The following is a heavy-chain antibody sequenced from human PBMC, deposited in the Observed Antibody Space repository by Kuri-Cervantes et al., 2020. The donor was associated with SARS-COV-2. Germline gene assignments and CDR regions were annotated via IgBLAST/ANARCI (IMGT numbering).Heavy chain of an antibody. CDR3: ASGELGYGSSTKTYYYYYYMDV. J-gene: IGHJ6*03. Sequence: SVKVSCKASGGTFSSYAISWVRQAPGQGLEWMGRIIPIFGTANYAQKFQGRVTITADKSTSTAYMELSSLRSEDTAVYYCASGELGYGSSTKTYYYYYYMDVWGKGTTVTVSS. V-gene: IGHV1-69*06. CDR1: GGTFSSYA. CDR2: IIPIFGTA. D-gene: IGHD2-2*01.